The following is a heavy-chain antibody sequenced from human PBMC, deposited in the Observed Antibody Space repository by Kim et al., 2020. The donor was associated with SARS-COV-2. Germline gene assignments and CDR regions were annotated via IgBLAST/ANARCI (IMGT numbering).Heavy chain of an antibody. Sequence: SETLSLTCTVSGGSISSYYWSWIRQPPGKGLEWIGYIYYSGSTNYNPSLKSRVTISVDTSKNQFSLKLSSVTAADTAVYYCARGGYYGSGSYNWGQGTL. CDR2: IYYSGST. CDR3: ARGGYYGSGSYN. CDR1: GGSISSYY. J-gene: IGHJ4*02. V-gene: IGHV4-59*01. D-gene: IGHD3-10*01.